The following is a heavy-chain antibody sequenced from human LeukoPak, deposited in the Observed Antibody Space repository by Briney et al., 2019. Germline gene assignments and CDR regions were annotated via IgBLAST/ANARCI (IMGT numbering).Heavy chain of an antibody. V-gene: IGHV1-18*04. D-gene: IGHD2-2*01. J-gene: IGHJ4*02. CDR3: ARGIVEVPAAPPGVYYFDY. CDR1: GYTFTSYG. Sequence: ASVKVSCKASGYTFTSYGISWVRQAPGQGLEWMGWISAYNGNTNYAQKLQGRVTMTTDTSTSTAYMELRSLRSDDTAVYYCARGIVEVPAAPPGVYYFDYWGQGTLVTVSS. CDR2: ISAYNGNT.